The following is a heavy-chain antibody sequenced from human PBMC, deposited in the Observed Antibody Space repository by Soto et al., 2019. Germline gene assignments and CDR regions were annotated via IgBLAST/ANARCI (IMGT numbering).Heavy chain of an antibody. D-gene: IGHD3-10*01. V-gene: IGHV4-59*12. CDR3: SRGYYGSESYTNWFDP. CDR1: GGSISTSD. CDR2: IYHSGTT. Sequence: SETLSLTCTVSGGSISTSDWNWIRQAPGKGLEWIGYIYHSGTTNYNPSLKSRVTISLDTSKNQFSLRLSSLTAADTAVYYFSRGYYGSESYTNWFDPGGQGTLVT. J-gene: IGHJ5*02.